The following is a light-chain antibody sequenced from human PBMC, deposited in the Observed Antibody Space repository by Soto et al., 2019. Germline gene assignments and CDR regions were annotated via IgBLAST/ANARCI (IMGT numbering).Light chain of an antibody. CDR2: EVG. Sequence: QSALTQPASVSGSPGQSITISCTGTSSDIGTYIYVSWYLQHPGKAPKLLIYEVGNRPSGVSNRFSGSKSGNTASLTISGLQAEDEDDYYGSSYTSSNSVVFGGGTKLTVL. CDR1: SSDIGTYIY. V-gene: IGLV2-14*01. CDR3: SSYTSSNSVV. J-gene: IGLJ2*01.